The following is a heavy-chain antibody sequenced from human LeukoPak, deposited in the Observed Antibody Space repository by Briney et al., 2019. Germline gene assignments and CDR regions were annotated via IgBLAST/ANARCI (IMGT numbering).Heavy chain of an antibody. CDR2: IYYSGST. CDR3: ARTRYSYGYFSYFDY. D-gene: IGHD5-18*01. Sequence: SETLSLTCTVSGGSISSYYWSWIRQPPGKGLEWIGYIYYSGSTNYNPSLKSRVTISVDTSKNQFSLKLSSVTAADAAVYYCARTRYSYGYFSYFDYWGQGTLVTVSP. CDR1: GGSISSYY. J-gene: IGHJ4*02. V-gene: IGHV4-59*01.